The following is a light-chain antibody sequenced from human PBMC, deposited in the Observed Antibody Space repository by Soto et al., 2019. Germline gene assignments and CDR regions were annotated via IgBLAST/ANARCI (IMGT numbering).Light chain of an antibody. CDR1: QSVTTY. CDR3: QQRSNWPPGYS. Sequence: ETVLTQSPATLSLSPGERATLSCRASQSVTTYLAWYQQKPGQAPRLLIYDVSNRATGIPARFSGSGSGTAVSLTISSLEPEDFAVYYCQQRSNWPPGYSFGQGTKLEIK. V-gene: IGKV3-11*01. CDR2: DVS. J-gene: IGKJ2*01.